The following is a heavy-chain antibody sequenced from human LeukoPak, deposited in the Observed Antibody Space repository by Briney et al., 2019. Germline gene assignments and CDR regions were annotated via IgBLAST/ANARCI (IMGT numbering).Heavy chain of an antibody. V-gene: IGHV3-23*01. CDR1: GFTFSSYE. CDR2: ISGSGGST. J-gene: IGHJ3*02. D-gene: IGHD5-24*01. Sequence: GGSLRLSCAASGFTFSSYEMNWVRQAPGKGLEWVSAISGSGGSTYYADSVKGRFTISRDNSKNTLYLQMNSLRAEDTAVYYCARRRDGRAFDIWGQGTLVTVSS. CDR3: ARRRDGRAFDI.